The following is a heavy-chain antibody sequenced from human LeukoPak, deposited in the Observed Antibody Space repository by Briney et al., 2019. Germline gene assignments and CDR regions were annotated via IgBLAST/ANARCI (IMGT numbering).Heavy chain of an antibody. Sequence: GALRLSCAASGFTFSSYAMSWVRQAPGKGLEWVSAISGSGGSTYYADSVKGRFTISRDNPKNTVFLQMDSLRADDTAVYYCARVNGNYGFDYWGQGALVTVSS. CDR2: ISGSGGST. CDR1: GFTFSSYA. D-gene: IGHD1-7*01. CDR3: ARVNGNYGFDY. V-gene: IGHV3-23*01. J-gene: IGHJ4*02.